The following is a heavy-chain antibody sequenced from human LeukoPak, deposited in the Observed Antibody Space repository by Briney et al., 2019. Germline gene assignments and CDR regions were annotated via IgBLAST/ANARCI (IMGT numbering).Heavy chain of an antibody. J-gene: IGHJ5*02. Sequence: PSETLSLTCAVYGGSFSGYYWSWIRQPPGKGLGWIGEINHSGSTNYNPSLKSRVTISVDTSKNQFSLKLSSVTAADTAVYYCARGPLSFDPWGQGTLVTVSS. CDR3: ARGPLSFDP. CDR2: INHSGST. V-gene: IGHV4-34*01. CDR1: GGSFSGYY.